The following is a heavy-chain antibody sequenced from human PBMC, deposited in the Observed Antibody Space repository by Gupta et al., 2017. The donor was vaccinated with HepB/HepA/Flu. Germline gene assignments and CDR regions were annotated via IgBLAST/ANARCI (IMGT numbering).Heavy chain of an antibody. CDR2: ITPMYERK. CDR1: RNTFIMHT. D-gene: IGHD3-22*01. CDR3: STENAVSYHHSGYPRGAEF. V-gene: IGHV1-69*06. Sequence: QVQLLQSGAEVKNPGSSVKVSCQASRNTFIMHTINWVRQAPGQGLEWMGGITPMYERKKYSGKGRGRVRITADRSTSTDYLELTSLRYEETDMYFCSTENAVSYHHSGYPRGAEFWCPGTPGTDS. J-gene: IGHJ4*02.